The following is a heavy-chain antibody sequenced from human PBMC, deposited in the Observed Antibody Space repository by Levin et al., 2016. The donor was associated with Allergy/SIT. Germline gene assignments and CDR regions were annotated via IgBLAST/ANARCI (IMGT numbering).Heavy chain of an antibody. V-gene: IGHV5-51*01. D-gene: IGHD3-22*01. CDR2: IYPGDSDT. Sequence: VRQMPGKGLEWMGIIYPGDSDTRYSPSFQGQVTISADKSISTAYLQWSSLKASDTAMYYCARFYDSSGSAAAFDIWGQGTMVTVSS. J-gene: IGHJ3*02. CDR3: ARFYDSSGSAAAFDI.